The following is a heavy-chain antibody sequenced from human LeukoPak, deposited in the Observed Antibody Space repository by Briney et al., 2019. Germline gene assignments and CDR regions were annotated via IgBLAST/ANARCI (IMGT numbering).Heavy chain of an antibody. J-gene: IGHJ5*02. CDR3: AGVGGSGSYYNPSWFDP. V-gene: IGHV3-53*01. CDR1: GFTVCSNY. Sequence: GGSLRLSCAASGFTVCSNYMSWVRQAPGKGLEWVSVIYSGGSTYYADSVKGRFTISRDNSKNTLYLQMNSLRAEDTAVYYCAGVGGSGSYYNPSWFDPWGQGTLVTVSS. CDR2: IYSGGST. D-gene: IGHD3-10*01.